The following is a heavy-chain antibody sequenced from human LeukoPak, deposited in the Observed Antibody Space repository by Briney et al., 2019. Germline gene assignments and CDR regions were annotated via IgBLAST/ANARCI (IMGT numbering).Heavy chain of an antibody. CDR2: ISYDGSNR. J-gene: IGHJ6*04. V-gene: IGHV3-30*18. CDR3: AKDGAAGIIRNRDYGMDV. Sequence: GGSLRLSCAASGFTFSSYGMHWVRQAPGKGLEWVAVISYDGSNRYYADSVKGRFTISRGNSKNTLYLQMNSLRAEDTAVYYCAKDGAAGIIRNRDYGMDVWGKGTTVTVSS. D-gene: IGHD6-13*01. CDR1: GFTFSSYG.